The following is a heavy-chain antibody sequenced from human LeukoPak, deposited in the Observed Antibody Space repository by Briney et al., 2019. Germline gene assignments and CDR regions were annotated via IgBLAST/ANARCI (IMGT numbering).Heavy chain of an antibody. D-gene: IGHD3-22*01. J-gene: IGHJ3*02. CDR1: GYTFTGYY. CDR3: AREYYDSSGYYYHDAFDI. Sequence: ASVKVSCKASGYTFTGYYMHWVRQAPGQGLEWMGRINPNSGGTNYAQKFQGRVTMTRDTSISTAYMELSRLRSDDTAVYYCAREYYDSSGYYYHDAFDIWGQGTMFTVSS. CDR2: INPNSGGT. V-gene: IGHV1-2*06.